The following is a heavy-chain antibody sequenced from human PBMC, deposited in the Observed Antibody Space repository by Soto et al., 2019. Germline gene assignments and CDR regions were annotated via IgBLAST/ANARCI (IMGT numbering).Heavy chain of an antibody. CDR2: IYYSGST. V-gene: IGHV4-59*01. CDR3: ARVTGGTFDDSSGYYNY. D-gene: IGHD3-22*01. J-gene: IGHJ4*02. Sequence: SETLSLTCTFSGCSISSYYWSWIRQPPGKGLEWIGYIYYSGSTNYNPSLKSRVTISVDTSKNQFSLKLSSVTAADTAVYYCARVTGGTFDDSSGYYNYWGQGTLVTVSS. CDR1: GCSISSYY.